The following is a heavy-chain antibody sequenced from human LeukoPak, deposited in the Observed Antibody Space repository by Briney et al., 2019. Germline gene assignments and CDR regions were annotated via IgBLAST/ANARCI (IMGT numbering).Heavy chain of an antibody. CDR3: AGLPDVSGWPFDY. CDR1: DDSISRDF. Sequence: SETLSLTCTASDDSISRDFWTWIRQPPGKGLEWIGYIRYSGRTEYSPSLKSRVTISIQTSKNQFSLKLTSVTAADTAIYYCAGLPDVSGWPFDYWGQGILVTVSS. CDR2: IRYSGRT. D-gene: IGHD6-19*01. J-gene: IGHJ4*02. V-gene: IGHV4-59*01.